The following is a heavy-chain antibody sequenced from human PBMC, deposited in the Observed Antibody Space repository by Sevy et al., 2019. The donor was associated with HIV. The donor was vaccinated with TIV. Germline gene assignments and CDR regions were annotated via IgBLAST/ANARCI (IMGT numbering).Heavy chain of an antibody. Sequence: SETLSLTCTVSGVSINTFFWSWIRQPPGKGLEWIGYMYDNGNTNYRPSLKSRVTMSVDTSKKQFSLKLNSVTAADTAVYYCARYYYDSSSPGRWFDTWGQGTLVTVSS. V-gene: IGHV4-59*01. J-gene: IGHJ5*02. CDR2: MYDNGNT. CDR1: GVSINTFF. CDR3: ARYYYDSSSPGRWFDT. D-gene: IGHD3-22*01.